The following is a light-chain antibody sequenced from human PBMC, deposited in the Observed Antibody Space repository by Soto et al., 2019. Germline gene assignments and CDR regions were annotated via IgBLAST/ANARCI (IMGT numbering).Light chain of an antibody. CDR1: QSISSY. CDR3: HQYNSWPRGT. V-gene: IGKV3-15*01. Sequence: TQSPATLSVSPGQRVTLSCRASQSISSYLAWYQQKPGQPPRLLLYGASTRATGIPVRFRGSGSGTEFTLTISSLQSEDSAVYYCHQYNSWPRGTFGPGTKVEIK. CDR2: GAS. J-gene: IGKJ3*01.